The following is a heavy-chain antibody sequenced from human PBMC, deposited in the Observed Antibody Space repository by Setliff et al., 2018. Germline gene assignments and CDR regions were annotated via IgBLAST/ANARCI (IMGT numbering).Heavy chain of an antibody. V-gene: IGHV4-61*02. Sequence: SETLSLTCTVSGGSVSSGSYYWSWIRQPAGKGLEWIGRIYTSGSTNYNPSLKSRVAISVDTSKNQFSLRLSSVTAADTAVYYCARYIPSAGCFDPWGQGALVTV. CDR3: ARYIPSAGCFDP. J-gene: IGHJ5*02. CDR1: GGSVSSGSYY. D-gene: IGHD2-21*01. CDR2: IYTSGST.